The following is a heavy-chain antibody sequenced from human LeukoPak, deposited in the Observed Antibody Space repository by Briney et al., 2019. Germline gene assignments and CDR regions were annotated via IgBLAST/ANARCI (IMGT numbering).Heavy chain of an antibody. Sequence: RSSETLSLTCTVSGGSISSYYWSWIRQPPGKGLEWIGYIYYSGSTNYNPSLKSRVTISVDTSKNQFSLKLSSVTAADTAVYYCARARDQAWGVDFDWPPMRYYYYMDVWGKGTTVTISS. V-gene: IGHV4-59*01. CDR3: ARARDQAWGVDFDWPPMRYYYYMDV. CDR2: IYYSGST. CDR1: GGSISSYY. D-gene: IGHD3-9*01. J-gene: IGHJ6*03.